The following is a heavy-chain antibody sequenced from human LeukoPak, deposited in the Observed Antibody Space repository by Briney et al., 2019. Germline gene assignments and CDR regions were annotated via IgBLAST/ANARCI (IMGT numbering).Heavy chain of an antibody. CDR3: ARERIAARMFDP. CDR1: GYTFTGYY. CDR2: INPSGGST. D-gene: IGHD6-6*01. Sequence: ASVKVSCKASGYTFTGYYMHWVRQAPGQGLEWMGIINPSGGSTSYAQKFQGRVTMTRDMSTSTVYMELSSLRSEDTAVYYCARERIAARMFDPWGQGTLVTVSS. V-gene: IGHV1-46*01. J-gene: IGHJ5*02.